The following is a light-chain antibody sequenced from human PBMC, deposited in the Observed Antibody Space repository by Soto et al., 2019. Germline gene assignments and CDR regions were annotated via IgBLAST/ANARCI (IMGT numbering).Light chain of an antibody. Sequence: IVLTQSPATLSLSPGKRASLSCRASQNISNYLIWYQQKPGQAPRLLIYDVSNRATGIPARFSGSGSGTDFTLTISSLQPDDFATYYCQQYNSYSRTFGQGTKVEIK. CDR2: DVS. J-gene: IGKJ1*01. V-gene: IGKV3-11*01. CDR3: QQYNSYSRT. CDR1: QNISNY.